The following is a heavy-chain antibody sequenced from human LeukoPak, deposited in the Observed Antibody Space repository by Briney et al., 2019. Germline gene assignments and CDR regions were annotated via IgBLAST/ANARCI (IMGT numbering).Heavy chain of an antibody. V-gene: IGHV1-69*05. J-gene: IGHJ4*02. CDR3: ARDAPGYSSSWQNFDY. CDR2: IIPIFGTA. Sequence: ASVKVSCKASGGTFSSYAISWVRQAPGQGLEWMGGIIPIFGTANYAQKFQGRVTITTDESTSTAYMELSSLRSEDTAVYYCARDAPGYSSSWQNFDYWGQGTLVTVSS. CDR1: GGTFSSYA. D-gene: IGHD6-13*01.